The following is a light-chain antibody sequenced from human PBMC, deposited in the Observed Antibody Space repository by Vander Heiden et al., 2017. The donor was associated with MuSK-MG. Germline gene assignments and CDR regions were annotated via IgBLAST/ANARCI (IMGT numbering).Light chain of an antibody. CDR3: QQYESNPRTT. Sequence: DIVMTQSPDSLAVSLGERATINCKSSQSVLYSSNNKNYLAWYQQKPGQPPKLLIYWASTREAGVPDRFSGSGYGKDFTLTISSRQAEDVAVYYCQQYESNPRTTFGQWTKVEIK. CDR2: WAS. J-gene: IGKJ2*01. CDR1: QSVLYSSNNKNY. V-gene: IGKV4-1*01.